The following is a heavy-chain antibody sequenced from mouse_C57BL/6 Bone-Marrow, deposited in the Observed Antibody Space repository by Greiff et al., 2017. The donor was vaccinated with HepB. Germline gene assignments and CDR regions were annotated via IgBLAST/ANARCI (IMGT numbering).Heavy chain of an antibody. CDR2: IHPNSGST. J-gene: IGHJ2*01. CDR1: GYTFTSYW. Sequence: VQLQQPGAELVKPGASVKLSCKASGYTFTSYWMHRVTQRPGQGLEWIGMIHPNSGSTNYNEKFKSKATLTVYKSSSTTYMQLNSLTSEDAAVYYCARGGDCWGQGTTLTVSS. CDR3: ARGGDC. V-gene: IGHV1-64*01.